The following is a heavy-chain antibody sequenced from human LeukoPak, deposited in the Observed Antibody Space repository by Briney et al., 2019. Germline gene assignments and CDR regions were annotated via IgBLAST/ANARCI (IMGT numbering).Heavy chain of an antibody. CDR2: ISAYNGNT. Sequence: ASVKVSCKASGYTFTSYGISWVRQAPGQGLEWMGWISAYNGNTNYAQKLQGRVTMTTDTSTSTAYMELRSLRSEDTAVYYCARGGDFVPTVTNFDYWGQGTLVTVSS. J-gene: IGHJ4*02. CDR3: ARGGDFVPTVTNFDY. D-gene: IGHD4-17*01. V-gene: IGHV1-18*01. CDR1: GYTFTSYG.